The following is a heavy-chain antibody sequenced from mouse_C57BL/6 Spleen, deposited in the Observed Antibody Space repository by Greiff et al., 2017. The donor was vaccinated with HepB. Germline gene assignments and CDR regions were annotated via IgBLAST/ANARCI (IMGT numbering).Heavy chain of an antibody. CDR2: INPSNGGT. Sequence: VQLQQPGTELVKPGASVKLSCKASGYTFTSYWMHWVKQRPGQGLEWIGNINPSNGGTNSNEKFKSKATLTVDKSSNTAYMQLSSLTSADSAVYYCARPYDGYYGWFAYWGQGTLVTVSA. D-gene: IGHD2-3*01. CDR3: ARPYDGYYGWFAY. J-gene: IGHJ3*01. V-gene: IGHV1-53*01. CDR1: GYTFTSYW.